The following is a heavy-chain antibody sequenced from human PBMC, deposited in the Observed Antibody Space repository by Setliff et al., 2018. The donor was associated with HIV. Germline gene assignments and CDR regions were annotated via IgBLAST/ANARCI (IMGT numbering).Heavy chain of an antibody. CDR3: ARDLSTVTFGNWFDP. Sequence: ASVKVSCKASGYTFNNYGISWVRQAPGQGLEWMGWISAYNGNTKYEQNLQGRVSLTKDTSTSTAYMELWSLKSDDTAVYYCARDLSTVTFGNWFDPWGQGSLVTVLL. J-gene: IGHJ5*02. V-gene: IGHV1-18*01. CDR2: ISAYNGNT. CDR1: GYTFNNYG. D-gene: IGHD3-16*01.